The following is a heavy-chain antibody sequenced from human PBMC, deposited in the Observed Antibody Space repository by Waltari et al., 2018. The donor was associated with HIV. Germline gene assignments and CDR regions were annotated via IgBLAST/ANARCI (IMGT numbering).Heavy chain of an antibody. D-gene: IGHD2-21*02. CDR3: ARPGLAYCGGDCYYHF. Sequence: VQLVQSGTEVKKPGESLTISCKASGYRVTTYWLAWVCQRPGKGLEWMGIVYAGDAKSGDSPSFEGQVTIAVDKSIATAYLQWSSLKASDSAVYYCARPGLAYCGGDCYYHFWGQGTLVSVSS. J-gene: IGHJ4*02. V-gene: IGHV5-51*01. CDR1: GYRVTTYW. CDR2: VYAGDAKS.